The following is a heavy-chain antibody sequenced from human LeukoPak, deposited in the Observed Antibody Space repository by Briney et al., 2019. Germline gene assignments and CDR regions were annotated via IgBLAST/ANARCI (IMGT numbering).Heavy chain of an antibody. J-gene: IGHJ6*03. CDR3: ARLMSYYGDGYYMDV. CDR1: GGSISSYY. V-gene: IGHV4-4*09. D-gene: IGHD1-26*01. Sequence: PSETLSLTCTVSGGSISSYYWSWIRQPPGKGLEWIGYIYTSGSTNYNPSLKSRVTISVDTSKNQFSLKLSSVTAADTAVYYCARLMSYYGDGYYMDVWGKGTTVTVSS. CDR2: IYTSGST.